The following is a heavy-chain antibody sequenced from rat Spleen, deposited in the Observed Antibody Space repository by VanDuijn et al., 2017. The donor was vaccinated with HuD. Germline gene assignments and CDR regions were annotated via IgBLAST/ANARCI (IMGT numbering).Heavy chain of an antibody. CDR1: GFTFNNYG. Sequence: EVQLVESGGGLVQPGRSLKLSCAASGFTFNNYGMAWVRQVPTKGLEWVATISYDGISTYYRDSVRGRFTISRDIAKSILFLEMDSLRSEDTATYYCARPTEGIAWFAYWGQGTLVTVSS. CDR3: ARPTEGIAWFAY. CDR2: ISYDGIST. J-gene: IGHJ3*01. V-gene: IGHV5-29*01. D-gene: IGHD1-11*01.